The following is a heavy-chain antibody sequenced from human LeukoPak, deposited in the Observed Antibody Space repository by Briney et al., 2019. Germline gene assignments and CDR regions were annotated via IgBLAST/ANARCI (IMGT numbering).Heavy chain of an antibody. J-gene: IGHJ4*02. V-gene: IGHV3-21*01. CDR2: ISSSSSYI. CDR1: GFTFSSYS. CDR3: ATLGNTAMLLKGSTWVN. Sequence: GGSLRLSCAASGFTFSSYSMNWVRQAPGKGLEWVSSISSSSSYIYYADSVKGRFTISRDNAKNSLYLQMNSLRAEDTAVYYCATLGNTAMLLKGSTWVNWGQGTLVTVSS. D-gene: IGHD5-18*01.